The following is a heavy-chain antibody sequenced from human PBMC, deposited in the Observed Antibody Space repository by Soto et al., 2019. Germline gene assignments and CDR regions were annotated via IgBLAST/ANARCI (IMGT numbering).Heavy chain of an antibody. V-gene: IGHV1-2*04. CDR2: INPNSGGT. Sequence: GASVKVSCKASGYTFTGYYMHWVRQAPGQGLEWMGWINPNSGGTNYAQKFQGWVTMTRDTSISTAYMELSRLRSDDTAVYYCAREGDCGGHCHTPAGYYGMDVWGQGTTVTVSS. J-gene: IGHJ6*02. D-gene: IGHD2-21*02. CDR1: GYTFTGYY. CDR3: AREGDCGGHCHTPAGYYGMDV.